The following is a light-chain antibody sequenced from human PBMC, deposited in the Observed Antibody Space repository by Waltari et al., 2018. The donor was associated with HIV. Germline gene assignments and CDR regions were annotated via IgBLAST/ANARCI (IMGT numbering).Light chain of an antibody. J-gene: IGLJ2*01. CDR2: ENR. V-gene: IGLV1-51*01. CDR1: SSNIGNNY. Sequence: QSVLTQPPSVSAAPGQKVTISCSGSSSNIGNNYVSWYQQLPGTAPKLLIYENRKGPSGDPDRFSASKAGTSATLVINGLQIGDEADYFCGTWDNSLSAYVLFGGGTKLTVL. CDR3: GTWDNSLSAYVL.